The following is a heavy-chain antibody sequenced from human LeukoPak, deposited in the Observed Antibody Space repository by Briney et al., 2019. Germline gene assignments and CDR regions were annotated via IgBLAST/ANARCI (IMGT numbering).Heavy chain of an antibody. D-gene: IGHD5-18*01. CDR3: AATHTAMVDPPGY. J-gene: IGHJ4*02. Sequence: PSETLSLTCTVSGGSISSGGYYWSWIRQPPGKGLEWIGYIYYSGSTNYNPSLKSRVTISVDTSKNQFSLKLSSVTAADTAVYYCAATHTAMVDPPGYWGQGTLVTVSS. V-gene: IGHV4-61*08. CDR1: GGSISSGGYY. CDR2: IYYSGST.